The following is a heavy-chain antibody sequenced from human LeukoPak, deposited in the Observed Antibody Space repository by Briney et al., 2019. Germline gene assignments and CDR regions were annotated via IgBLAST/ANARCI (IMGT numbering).Heavy chain of an antibody. J-gene: IGHJ4*02. CDR3: ARDRYRRTTNYDDSSGYTEVVDC. CDR1: GYTFTGHY. Sequence: ASVKVSCKASGYTFTGHYMRWVRQAPGQGLEWMAWINPNSGGTNYAQKFQGRVTMTRDTSISTAYMELSRLTSDDTAVYYCARDRYRRTTNYDDSSGYTEVVDCWGQGTLVTVSS. CDR2: INPNSGGT. V-gene: IGHV1-2*02. D-gene: IGHD3-22*01.